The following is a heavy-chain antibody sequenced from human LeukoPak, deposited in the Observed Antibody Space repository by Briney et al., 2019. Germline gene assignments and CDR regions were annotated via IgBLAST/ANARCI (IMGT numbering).Heavy chain of an antibody. Sequence: GGSLRLSCTASGFTLRSYAVSWVRQAPGKGLEWVSAISGSGGSTYYAESAKGRFPTSRDNSKNTVYLQMNSLRAEDTAVYYCAKDWGYGSGSPYYFDYWGQGTLVTVSS. D-gene: IGHD3-10*01. J-gene: IGHJ4*02. V-gene: IGHV3-23*01. CDR3: AKDWGYGSGSPYYFDY. CDR2: ISGSGGST. CDR1: GFTLRSYA.